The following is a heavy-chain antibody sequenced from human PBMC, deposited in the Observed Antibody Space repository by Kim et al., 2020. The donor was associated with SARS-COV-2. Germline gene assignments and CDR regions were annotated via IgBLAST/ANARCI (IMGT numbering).Heavy chain of an antibody. V-gene: IGHV3-21*01. CDR2: LSSSSGYI. Sequence: GGSLRLSCAASGFTFSDYNMNWVRQAPGKGLEWVSSLSSSSGYIYYADSVMGRFTISRDNAKNSLYLQMNSLRAEDTAMYYCARDQLTVTTGAADYWGQGTLVTVSS. D-gene: IGHD4-17*01. CDR3: ARDQLTVTTGAADY. J-gene: IGHJ4*02. CDR1: GFTFSDYN.